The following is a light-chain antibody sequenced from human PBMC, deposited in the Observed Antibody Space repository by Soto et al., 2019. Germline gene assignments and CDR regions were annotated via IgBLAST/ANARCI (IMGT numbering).Light chain of an antibody. CDR1: QSVSSGY. CDR2: GAS. Sequence: EIVLTQSPGTLSLSPGERATLSCRASQSVSSGYLVWYQQKPGQAPRLLIYGASSSATGIPDRFSGSGSGTDFTLTISRLEPEDFAVYYCQQYGSSPRTFGQGTKVDIK. V-gene: IGKV3-20*01. CDR3: QQYGSSPRT. J-gene: IGKJ1*01.